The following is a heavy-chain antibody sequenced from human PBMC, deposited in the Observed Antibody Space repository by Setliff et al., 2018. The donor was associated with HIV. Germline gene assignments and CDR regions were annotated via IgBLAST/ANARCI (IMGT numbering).Heavy chain of an antibody. CDR1: GYSFTSYW. Sequence: PGESLKISCKGSGYSFTSYWIGWVRQMPGKGLEWMGIIYPGDSDTRYSPSFQGQVTISADKSISTAYLQWSSLKAADTAVYYCARDHNSDSSGFYYRPLKYWGPGTLVTVSS. CDR3: ARDHNSDSSGFYYRPLKY. J-gene: IGHJ4*02. CDR2: IYPGDSDT. D-gene: IGHD3-22*01. V-gene: IGHV5-51*01.